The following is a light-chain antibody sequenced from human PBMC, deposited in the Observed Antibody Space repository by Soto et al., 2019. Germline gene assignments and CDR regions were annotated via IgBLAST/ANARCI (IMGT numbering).Light chain of an antibody. Sequence: QSALTQPPSASGSPGQSVALSCTGTSSDIGAYNYVSWYQQHPGKVPKLIIYEVTNRPSGVPDRFSASKSGNTASLTVSGLQAEDEADYYCSSHGGANNFYLFGTGTKLTVL. V-gene: IGLV2-8*01. J-gene: IGLJ1*01. CDR1: SSDIGAYNY. CDR3: SSHGGANNFYL. CDR2: EVT.